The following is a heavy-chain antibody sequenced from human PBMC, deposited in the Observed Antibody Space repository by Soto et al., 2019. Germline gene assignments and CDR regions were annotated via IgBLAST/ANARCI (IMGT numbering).Heavy chain of an antibody. CDR2: ISSSSSYI. Sequence: GGSLRLSCAASGFTFSSYSMNWVRQAPGKGLEWVSSISSSSSYIYYADSVKGRFTISRDNAKNSLYLQMNSLRAEDTAVYYCARDVVNGGGDAFDIWGQGTMVTVSS. D-gene: IGHD2-21*01. V-gene: IGHV3-21*01. J-gene: IGHJ3*02. CDR3: ARDVVNGGGDAFDI. CDR1: GFTFSSYS.